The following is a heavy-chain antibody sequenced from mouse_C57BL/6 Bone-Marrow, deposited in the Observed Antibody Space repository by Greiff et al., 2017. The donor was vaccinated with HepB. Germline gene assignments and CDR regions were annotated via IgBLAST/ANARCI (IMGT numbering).Heavy chain of an antibody. CDR1: GFTFSSYG. J-gene: IGHJ3*01. D-gene: IGHD3-3*01. V-gene: IGHV5-6*01. CDR3: ARQGGPFAY. Sequence: EVKLQESGGDLVKPGGSLKLSCAASGFTFSSYGMSWVRQTPDKRLEWVATISSGGSYTYYPDSVKGRFTISRDNAKNTLYLQMSSLKSEDTAMYYCARQGGPFAYWGQGTLVTVSA. CDR2: ISSGGSYT.